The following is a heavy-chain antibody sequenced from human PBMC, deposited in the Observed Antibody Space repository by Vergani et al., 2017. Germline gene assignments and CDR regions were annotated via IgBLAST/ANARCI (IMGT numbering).Heavy chain of an antibody. CDR3: ARRGDDFRGMDV. CDR2: IIPIFGTA. D-gene: IGHD3-3*01. Sequence: QVQLVQSGAEVKKPGSSVTVSCKASGGTFSSYAISWVRQAPGQGLEWMGGIIPIFGTANDAQKFQGRVTITADESTSTAYMELSSLRSEDTAVYYCARRGDDFRGMDVWGKGTTVTVSS. J-gene: IGHJ6*03. CDR1: GGTFSSYA. V-gene: IGHV1-69*01.